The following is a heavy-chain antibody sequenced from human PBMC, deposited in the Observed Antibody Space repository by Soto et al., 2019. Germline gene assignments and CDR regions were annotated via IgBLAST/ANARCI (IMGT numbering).Heavy chain of an antibody. CDR3: AKELRYCSGGSCPDYYYYYMDV. CDR1: GFTFSSYG. V-gene: IGHV3-30*18. D-gene: IGHD2-15*01. J-gene: IGHJ6*03. CDR2: ISYDGSNK. Sequence: GGSLRLSCAASGFTFSSYGMHWVRQAPGKGLEWVAVISYDGSNKYYADSVKGRFTISRDNSKNTLYLQMNSLRAEDTAVYYCAKELRYCSGGSCPDYYYYYMDVWGKGTTVTV.